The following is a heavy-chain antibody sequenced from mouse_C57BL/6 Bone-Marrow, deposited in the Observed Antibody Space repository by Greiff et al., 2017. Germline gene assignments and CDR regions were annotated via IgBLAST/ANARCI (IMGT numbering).Heavy chain of an antibody. CDR2: IHPNSGST. D-gene: IGHD3-2*02. V-gene: IGHV1-64*01. J-gene: IGHJ4*01. CDR3: AREGSSGPLAMDY. Sequence: QVQLQQPGAELVKPGASVKLSCKASGYTFTSYWMHWVKQRPGQGLEWIGMIHPNSGSTNYNEKFKSKATLTVDKSSSTAYMQLSSLTSEDSAVYYCAREGSSGPLAMDYWGQGTSVTVSS. CDR1: GYTFTSYW.